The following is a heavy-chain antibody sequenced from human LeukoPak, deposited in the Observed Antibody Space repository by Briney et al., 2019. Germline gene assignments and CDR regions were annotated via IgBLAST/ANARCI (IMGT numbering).Heavy chain of an antibody. CDR3: ARDQGSGWYEVDF. CDR1: GYTFSNYG. V-gene: IGHV1-18*01. CDR2: IRGDNGNT. Sequence: ASVKVSCKASGYTFSNYGISWVRQAPGQGLEWVGWIRGDNGNTNYAQKLQGRVTMTTDTSTSTAYMELRSLRSEDTAVYYCARDQGSGWYEVDFWGQGTLVTVSS. D-gene: IGHD6-19*01. J-gene: IGHJ4*02.